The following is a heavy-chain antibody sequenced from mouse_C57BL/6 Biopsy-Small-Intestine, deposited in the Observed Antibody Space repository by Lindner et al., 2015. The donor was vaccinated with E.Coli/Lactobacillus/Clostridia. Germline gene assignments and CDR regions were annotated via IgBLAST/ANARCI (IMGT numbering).Heavy chain of an antibody. V-gene: IGHV1-42*01. Sequence: VQLQESGPELVKPGASVKISCKASGYSFTGYYMNWVKESPEKSLEWIGEINPNTGGTTYNQKFKAKATLTADKSSSTAYMELKSLTSEDSAVYYCASAYYGGMDFWGQGTSVTVSS. CDR2: INPNTGGT. D-gene: IGHD1-1*02. J-gene: IGHJ4*01. CDR1: GYSFTGYY. CDR3: ASAYYGGMDF.